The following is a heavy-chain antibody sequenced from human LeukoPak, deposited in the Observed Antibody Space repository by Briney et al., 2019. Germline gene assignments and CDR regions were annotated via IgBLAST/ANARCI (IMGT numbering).Heavy chain of an antibody. D-gene: IGHD2-2*01. V-gene: IGHV3-30*18. CDR1: GFTFSSYG. CDR2: ISYDGSNK. Sequence: GGSLRLSCAASGFTFSSYGMHWVRQAPGKGLEWVAVISYDGSNKYYADSVKGRFTISRDNSKNTLYLQMNSLRAEDTAVYYCAKDCSSTSCYHNYWGQGTLVTVSS. CDR3: AKDCSSTSCYHNY. J-gene: IGHJ4*02.